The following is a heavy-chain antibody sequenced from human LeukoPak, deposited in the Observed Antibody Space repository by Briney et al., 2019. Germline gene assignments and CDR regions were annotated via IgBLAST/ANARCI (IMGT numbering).Heavy chain of an antibody. Sequence: GGSLRLSCAASGSTFSSYAMHWVRQAPGKGLEWVAVISYDGSNKYYADSVKGRFTISRDNSKNTLYLQMNSLRAEDTAVYYCAKTAPHLYSGYDTLKYYFDYWGQGTLVTVSS. D-gene: IGHD5-12*01. CDR1: GSTFSSYA. CDR3: AKTAPHLYSGYDTLKYYFDY. V-gene: IGHV3-30-3*02. CDR2: ISYDGSNK. J-gene: IGHJ4*02.